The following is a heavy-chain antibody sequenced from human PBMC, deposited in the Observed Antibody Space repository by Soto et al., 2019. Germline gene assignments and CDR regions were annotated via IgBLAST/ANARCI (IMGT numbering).Heavy chain of an antibody. CDR1: GYTFTSYG. V-gene: IGHV1-18*01. CDR3: ASVRQYSSSSDWFDP. Sequence: GASVKVSCKASGYTFTSYGISWVRQAPGQGLEWMGWISAYNGNTNYAQKLQGRVTMTTDTSTSTAYMELRSLRSDDTAVYYCASVRQYSSSSDWFDPWGQGTLVTVSS. J-gene: IGHJ5*02. D-gene: IGHD6-6*01. CDR2: ISAYNGNT.